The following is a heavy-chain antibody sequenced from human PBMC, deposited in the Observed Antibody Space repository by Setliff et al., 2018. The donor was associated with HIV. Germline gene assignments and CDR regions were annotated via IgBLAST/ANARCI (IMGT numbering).Heavy chain of an antibody. J-gene: IGHJ2*01. CDR3: ARGGLAYYPSWHFDF. CDR2: VYPGDSDT. Sequence: GESLKISCKGSGDTFANFWIGWVRQMPGKGLEWAGVVYPGDSDTRYNPSFQGRVTISADKSINTAYLQWSSLEVSDSAMYFCARGGLAYYPSWHFDFWGRGTLVTVSS. CDR1: GDTFANFW. D-gene: IGHD3-22*01. V-gene: IGHV5-51*01.